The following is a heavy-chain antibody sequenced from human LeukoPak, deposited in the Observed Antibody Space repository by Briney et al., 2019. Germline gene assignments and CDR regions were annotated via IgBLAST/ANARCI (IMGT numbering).Heavy chain of an antibody. D-gene: IGHD4-17*01. V-gene: IGHV1-2*06. Sequence: GASVEVSCKASGYTFTGYFLHWVRQAPGQGLEWMGRINPNSGGTDYSQKFQDRVTMTRDTSISTAYMELSRLTSDDTAVYYCARVLTTTVSNFDYWGQGTLVTVSP. CDR2: INPNSGGT. CDR1: GYTFTGYF. J-gene: IGHJ4*02. CDR3: ARVLTTTVSNFDY.